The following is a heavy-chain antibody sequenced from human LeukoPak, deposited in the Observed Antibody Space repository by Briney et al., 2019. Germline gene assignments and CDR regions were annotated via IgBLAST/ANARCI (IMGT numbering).Heavy chain of an antibody. Sequence: GGSLRLSCAASGFTFSSYSMNWVRQAPGKGLEWISYISSGSSTIYYADSVKGRFTISRDNAKNSLYLQMNSLRAEDTAVYYCARYVFRNYYDSSGYYLDYWGQGTLVTVSS. D-gene: IGHD3-22*01. J-gene: IGHJ4*02. CDR1: GFTFSSYS. CDR3: ARYVFRNYYDSSGYYLDY. CDR2: ISSGSSTI. V-gene: IGHV3-48*01.